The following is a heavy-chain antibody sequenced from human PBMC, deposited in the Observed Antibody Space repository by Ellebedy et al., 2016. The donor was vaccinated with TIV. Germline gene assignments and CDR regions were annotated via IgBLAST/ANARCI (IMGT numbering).Heavy chain of an antibody. CDR1: GFTFSSYW. V-gene: IGHV3-7*03. CDR2: IKQDGSEK. Sequence: GGSLRLSCAASGFTFSSYWMSWVRQAPGKGLEWVANIKQDGSEKYYVDSVKGRFTISRDNAKNSLYLQMNSLSAEDTAVYYCARGWGKLEQRGRGYYFDYWGQGTLVTVSS. CDR3: ARGWGKLEQRGRGYYFDY. D-gene: IGHD1/OR15-1a*01. J-gene: IGHJ4*02.